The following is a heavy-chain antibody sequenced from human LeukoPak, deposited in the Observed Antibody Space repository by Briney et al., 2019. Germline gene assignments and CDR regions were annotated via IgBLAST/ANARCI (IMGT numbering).Heavy chain of an antibody. CDR3: ARGDSSGYYYLPGDY. Sequence: ASVKVSCKASGYTFTGYYMHWVRQAPGQGLEWMGWINPNGGGTNYAQKFQGWVTMTRDTSISTAYMELSRLRSDDTAVYYCARGDSSGYYYLPGDYWGQGTLVTVSS. CDR1: GYTFTGYY. CDR2: INPNGGGT. J-gene: IGHJ4*02. D-gene: IGHD3-22*01. V-gene: IGHV1-2*04.